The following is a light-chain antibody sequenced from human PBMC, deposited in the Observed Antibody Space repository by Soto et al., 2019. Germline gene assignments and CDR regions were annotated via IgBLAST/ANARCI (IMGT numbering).Light chain of an antibody. CDR3: HQRQSWPRT. V-gene: IGKV3-11*01. J-gene: IGKJ1*01. Sequence: EIVLTQSPATLSSFPGGRVTLSCRASQYINTRLAWYQHRPGQAPRLLIYQTSIRAAGIPARFSASGSGTDFTLTISDVQPEDFALDYCHQRQSWPRTFGQGTKVDIK. CDR1: QYINTR. CDR2: QTS.